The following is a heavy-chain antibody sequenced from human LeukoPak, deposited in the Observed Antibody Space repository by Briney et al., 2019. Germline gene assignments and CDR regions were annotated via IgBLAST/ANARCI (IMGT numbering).Heavy chain of an antibody. CDR3: ARASKGTGITMVRGVFNWFDP. V-gene: IGHV4-34*01. CDR2: INHSGST. CDR1: GFTFSNYW. Sequence: GSLRLSCAASGFTFSNYWMAWVRQPPGKGLEWIGEINHSGSTNYNPSLKSRVTISVDTSKNQFSLKLSSVTAADTAVYYCARASKGTGITMVRGVFNWFDPWGQGTLVTVSS. J-gene: IGHJ5*02. D-gene: IGHD3-10*01.